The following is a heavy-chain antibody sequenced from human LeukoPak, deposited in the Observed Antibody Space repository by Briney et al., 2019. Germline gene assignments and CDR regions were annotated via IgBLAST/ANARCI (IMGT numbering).Heavy chain of an antibody. J-gene: IGHJ6*03. CDR2: IYTSGST. V-gene: IGHV4-4*07. Sequence: SETLSLTCTVSGGSISSYYWSWIRQPAGKGLEWIGRIYTSGSTNYNPSLKSRVTMSIDTSKNQFSLKLSSVTAADTAVYYCARVYGDYFPYYYYMDVWGKGTTVTVSS. CDR1: GGSISSYY. CDR3: ARVYGDYFPYYYYMDV. D-gene: IGHD4-17*01.